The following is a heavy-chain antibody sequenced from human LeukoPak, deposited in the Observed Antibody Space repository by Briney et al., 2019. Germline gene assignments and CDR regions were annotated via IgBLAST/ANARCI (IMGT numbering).Heavy chain of an antibody. CDR1: GGSISNYC. CDR2: IYTSGSP. Sequence: PSETLSLTCTVSGGSISNYCWSWIRQPAGKGLEWIGRIYTSGSPNYNPFLKTRVTMSVDTSKNQFSLKLSSVTAADTAVYYCARLSTVTTSFDYRGQGTLVTVSS. D-gene: IGHD4-17*01. CDR3: ARLSTVTTSFDY. J-gene: IGHJ4*02. V-gene: IGHV4-4*07.